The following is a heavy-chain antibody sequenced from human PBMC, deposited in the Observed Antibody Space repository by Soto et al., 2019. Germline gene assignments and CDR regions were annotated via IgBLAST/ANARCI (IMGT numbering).Heavy chain of an antibody. CDR3: AAGDFWSGYHAGWFDP. Sequence: QVQLQQWGAGLLKPSETLSLTCAVYGGSFSGYYWSWIRQPPGKGLEWIGEINHSGSTNYNPSLKSRVTISVDTSKNQFSLKLSSVTAADTAVYYCAAGDFWSGYHAGWFDPWGQGTLVTVSS. V-gene: IGHV4-34*01. D-gene: IGHD3-3*01. CDR1: GGSFSGYY. CDR2: INHSGST. J-gene: IGHJ5*02.